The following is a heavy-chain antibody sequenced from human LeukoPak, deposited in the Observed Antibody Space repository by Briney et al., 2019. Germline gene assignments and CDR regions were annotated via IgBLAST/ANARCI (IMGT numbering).Heavy chain of an antibody. D-gene: IGHD3-3*01. V-gene: IGHV4-34*01. CDR2: INHSGST. J-gene: IGHJ5*02. CDR1: GGSFSGYY. Sequence: SETLSLTCAVYGGSFSGYYWSWIRQPPRKGLEWIGEINHSGSTNYNPSLKSRVTISVDTSKNQFSLKLSSVTAADTAVYYCARTPRITIFGVVTLNWFDPWGQGTLVTVSS. CDR3: ARTPRITIFGVVTLNWFDP.